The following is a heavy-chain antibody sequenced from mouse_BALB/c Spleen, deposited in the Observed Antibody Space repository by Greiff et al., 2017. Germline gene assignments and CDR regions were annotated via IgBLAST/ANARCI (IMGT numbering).Heavy chain of an antibody. D-gene: IGHD1-1*01. CDR2: ISSGGSYT. CDR1: GFTFSSYG. V-gene: IGHV5-6*02. Sequence: DVKLVESGGDLVKPGGSLKLSCAASGFTFSSYGMSWVRQTPDKRLEWVATISSGGSYTYYPDSVKGRFTISRDNAKNTLYLQMSSLKSEDTAMYYCARDGSSHYYFDYWGQGTTLTVSS. J-gene: IGHJ2*01. CDR3: ARDGSSHYYFDY.